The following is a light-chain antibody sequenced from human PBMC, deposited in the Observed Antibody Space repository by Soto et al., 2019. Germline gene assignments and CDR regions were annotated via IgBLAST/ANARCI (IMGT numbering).Light chain of an antibody. V-gene: IGLV2-14*01. J-gene: IGLJ1*01. CDR2: EAT. CDR1: SGDIGSYNR. CDR3: SSYSNINTRACV. Sequence: QSALTQPASVSGSPGQSITISCTGTSGDIGSYNRVSWYQQHPGKAPKLIIYEATDRPSGVSNRFSGSKSGNTASLTISGLQAEDEAEYYCSSYSNINTRACVFGPGTKVTVL.